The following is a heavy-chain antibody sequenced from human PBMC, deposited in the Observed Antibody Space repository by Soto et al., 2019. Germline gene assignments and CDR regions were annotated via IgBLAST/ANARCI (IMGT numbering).Heavy chain of an antibody. CDR2: IKRQDEGWTT. Sequence: EVQLVESGGGLVKSGESLRLSCAASGFIFKNAWMTWVRQAPGKGLEWVGRIKRQDEGWTTDYGTPVKGRFTISIETSEAPLYLQVDSVNTTASALYYCGGGPSALWAQGPLLPPSS. D-gene: IGHD3-16*01. CDR1: GFIFKNAW. CDR3: GGGPSAL. J-gene: IGHJ4*02. V-gene: IGHV3-15*01.